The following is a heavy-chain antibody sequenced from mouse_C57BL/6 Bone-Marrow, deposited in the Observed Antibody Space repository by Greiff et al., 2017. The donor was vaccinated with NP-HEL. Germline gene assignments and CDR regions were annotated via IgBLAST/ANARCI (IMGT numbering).Heavy chain of an antibody. V-gene: IGHV1-69*01. J-gene: IGHJ1*03. CDR3: ARPLLRRYFDV. CDR2: IDPSDSYT. Sequence: QVQLQQPGAELVMPGASVKLSCKASGYTFTSYWMHWVKQRPGQGLEWIGEIDPSDSYTNYNQKFKDKSTLTVDKSSSTAYMQLSSLTSEDSAVYYCARPLLRRYFDVWGTGTTVTVSS. D-gene: IGHD2-4*01. CDR1: GYTFTSYW.